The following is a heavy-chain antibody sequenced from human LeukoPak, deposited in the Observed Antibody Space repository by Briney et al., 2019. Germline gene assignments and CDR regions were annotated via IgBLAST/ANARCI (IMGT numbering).Heavy chain of an antibody. Sequence: GVSLRLSCAASGFSFSSYTMHWVRQPPGKGLEWVSSISSSSNYIYYADSVKGRFTISRDNAKNSLYLQMNSLRAEDTAVFYCARPGYCSGGSCSEYYYGMDVWGKGTTVTVSS. D-gene: IGHD2-15*01. CDR2: ISSSSNYI. J-gene: IGHJ6*04. CDR1: GFSFSSYT. CDR3: ARPGYCSGGSCSEYYYGMDV. V-gene: IGHV3-21*01.